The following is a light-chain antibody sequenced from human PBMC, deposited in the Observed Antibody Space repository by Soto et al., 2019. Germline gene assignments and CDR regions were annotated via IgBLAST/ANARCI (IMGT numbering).Light chain of an antibody. J-gene: IGKJ4*01. Sequence: AIRMTQSPSSFSASTGDRVTITCRASQGISSYLAWYQQKPGKAPNLLIYAASTLQSGVPSRFSGSGSGTDFTLTISCLQSEDFATYYCQQYYTSPRTFGGGTKVEIK. CDR2: AAS. CDR3: QQYYTSPRT. V-gene: IGKV1-8*01. CDR1: QGISSY.